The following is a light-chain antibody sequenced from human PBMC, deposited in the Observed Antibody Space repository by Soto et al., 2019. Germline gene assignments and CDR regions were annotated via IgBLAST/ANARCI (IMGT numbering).Light chain of an antibody. J-gene: IGLJ1*01. CDR1: SSDVGSYRF. CDR2: EGS. Sequence: QSALTQPASVSGSPGQSITISCTGTSSDVGSYRFVSWYQQHPGKAPTLMIYEGSERPSGVSDRFSGSKSGNTASLTISGLQAEDEADYYCSLYTSSSTYVFGTGTKGTV. V-gene: IGLV2-14*02. CDR3: SLYTSSSTYV.